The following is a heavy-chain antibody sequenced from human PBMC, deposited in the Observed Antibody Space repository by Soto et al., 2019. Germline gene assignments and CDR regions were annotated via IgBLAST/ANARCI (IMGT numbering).Heavy chain of an antibody. D-gene: IGHD6-6*01. J-gene: IGHJ6*03. CDR1: GFTFSSYG. CDR3: ARDMYSSSYPYYYMDV. Sequence: QVQLLESGGGVVQPGRSLRLSCAASGFTFSSYGMHWVRQAPGKGLEWVAVIWYDGSNKYYADSVKGRFTISRDNSKNTLYLQMNSLRAEDTAVYYCARDMYSSSYPYYYMDVWGTGTTVTVSS. CDR2: IWYDGSNK. V-gene: IGHV3-33*01.